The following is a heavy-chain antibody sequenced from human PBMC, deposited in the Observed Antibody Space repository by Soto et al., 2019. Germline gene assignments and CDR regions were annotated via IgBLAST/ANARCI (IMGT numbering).Heavy chain of an antibody. Sequence: PVGSLRLSCAASGFNFRSYAMRWVRQAPGKGLEWVGVIWSSGTTTYYGDSVKGRFTITRDDSRNTLYLQGNSLRGEDTAVYYCARASFDSIGYYHFDYWGQGTLVTVSS. J-gene: IGHJ4*02. CDR3: ARASFDSIGYYHFDY. CDR1: GFNFRSYA. CDR2: IWSSGTTT. V-gene: IGHV3-33*01. D-gene: IGHD3-22*01.